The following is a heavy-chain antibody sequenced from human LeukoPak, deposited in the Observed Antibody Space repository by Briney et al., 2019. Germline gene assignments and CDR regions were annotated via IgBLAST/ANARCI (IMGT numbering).Heavy chain of an antibody. D-gene: IGHD3-3*01. CDR3: VKDRTPDGYYSVDY. CDR2: IIGDAATI. V-gene: IGHV3-23*01. J-gene: IGHJ4*02. Sequence: GGSLRLSCTASGFTFGTYAMNWVRQAPGKGLQWVALIIGDAATIAYADSVRGRFTISRDNSKNTLYLQMNSLRVEDTAVYYCVKDRTPDGYYSVDYWGQGILVTVSS. CDR1: GFTFGTYA.